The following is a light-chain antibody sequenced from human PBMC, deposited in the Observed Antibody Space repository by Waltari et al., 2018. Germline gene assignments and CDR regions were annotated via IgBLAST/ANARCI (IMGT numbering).Light chain of an antibody. J-gene: IGKJ1*01. V-gene: IGKV3-20*01. Sequence: EIMLTQSPGTLSLSPGERATLSCRASQSISRPLAWYPQKPGQAPRLLIYDASTRATGIPDRFSGSGSGTDFSLTISRLEPEDSAVYYCQQYVSLPATFGQGTKVEIK. CDR1: QSISRP. CDR3: QQYVSLPAT. CDR2: DAS.